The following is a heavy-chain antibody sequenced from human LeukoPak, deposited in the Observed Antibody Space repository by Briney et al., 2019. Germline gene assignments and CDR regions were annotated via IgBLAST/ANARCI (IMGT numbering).Heavy chain of an antibody. Sequence: SGPTLVNPTQTLTLTCTFSGFSLSTSGVGVGWIRQPPGKALEWLALIYWDDDKRYSPSLKSRLTITKDPSKSQVVLTMTNMDPVDTATYYCAHSPDEIREVRGYFDYWGQGTLVTVSS. J-gene: IGHJ4*02. CDR3: AHSPDEIREVRGYFDY. V-gene: IGHV2-5*02. CDR2: IYWDDDK. D-gene: IGHD2-2*01. CDR1: GFSLSTSGVG.